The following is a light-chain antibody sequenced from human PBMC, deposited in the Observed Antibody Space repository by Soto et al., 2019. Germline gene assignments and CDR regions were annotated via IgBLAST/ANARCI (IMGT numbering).Light chain of an antibody. CDR1: QTISSW. CDR2: DAS. Sequence: DIQMTQSPSTLSGSVGDRVTITCRASQTISSWLAWYQQKSGKAPKLLIYDASSVESGVPSRFSGSGSGTEFTLTISSLQPDDFATYYCQQYNSYWTLGQGTKVDIK. CDR3: QQYNSYWT. J-gene: IGKJ1*01. V-gene: IGKV1-5*01.